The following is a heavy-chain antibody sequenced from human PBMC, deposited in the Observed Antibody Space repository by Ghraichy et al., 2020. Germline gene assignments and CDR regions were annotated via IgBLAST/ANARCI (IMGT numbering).Heavy chain of an antibody. J-gene: IGHJ3*02. D-gene: IGHD2-21*02. V-gene: IGHV3-23*01. CDR3: AKVITHNCGGDCYSAFDI. Sequence: GGSLRLSCAASGFTFSSYAMSWVRQAPGKGLEWVSAISGSGGSTYYADSVKGRFTISRDNSKNTLYLQMNSLRAEDTAVYYCAKVITHNCGGDCYSAFDIWGQGTMVTVSS. CDR2: ISGSGGST. CDR1: GFTFSSYA.